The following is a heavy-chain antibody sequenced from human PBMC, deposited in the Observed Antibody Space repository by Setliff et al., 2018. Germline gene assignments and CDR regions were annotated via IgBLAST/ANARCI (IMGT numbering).Heavy chain of an antibody. Sequence: SETLSLTCTVSGGSISSYYWSWIRQPPGKGLEWIGYIYYSGSTNYNPSLKSRVTISVDTSKDQFSLTVTSVTAADTAMYYCARGRNVAARLLDSWGQGTLVTVSS. CDR3: ARGRNVAARLLDS. J-gene: IGHJ4*02. D-gene: IGHD6-6*01. CDR1: GGSISSYY. V-gene: IGHV4-59*12. CDR2: IYYSGST.